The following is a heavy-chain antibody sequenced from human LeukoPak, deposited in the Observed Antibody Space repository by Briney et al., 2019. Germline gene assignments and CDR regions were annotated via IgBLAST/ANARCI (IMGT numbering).Heavy chain of an antibody. CDR3: AKSMGSIDFDF. V-gene: IGHV3-23*01. CDR1: GFTFSGYA. D-gene: IGHD2/OR15-2a*01. CDR2: ISGSCGST. Sequence: GGSLRLSCAASGFTFSGYAMSWVRQAPGKGLEWVSAISGSCGSTYYADSVKGRFTISRDNSKNTLYLQMNSLRAEDTAVYYCAKSMGSIDFDFWGQGTLVTVSS. J-gene: IGHJ4*02.